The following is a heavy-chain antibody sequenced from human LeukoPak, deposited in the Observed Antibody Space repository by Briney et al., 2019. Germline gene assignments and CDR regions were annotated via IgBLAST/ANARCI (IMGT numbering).Heavy chain of an antibody. CDR1: GYSFTTYW. V-gene: IGHV5-51*01. CDR2: IYPGDSDT. J-gene: IGHJ3*02. CDR3: ARRGYDSSGYTDAFDI. Sequence: GESLKISCKALGYSFTTYWIAWVRQMPGRGLDWMGIIYPGDSDTTYSPSFQGQVTISVGKSISTAYLQWSSLKASDTAMYYCARRGYDSSGYTDAFDIWGQGTMVTVSS. D-gene: IGHD3-22*01.